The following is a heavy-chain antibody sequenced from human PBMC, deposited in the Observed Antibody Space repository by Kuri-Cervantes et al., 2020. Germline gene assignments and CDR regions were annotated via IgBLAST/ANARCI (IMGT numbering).Heavy chain of an antibody. CDR2: INPSGGST. Sequence: ASVKVSCKASGGTFSSYAISWVRQAPGQGLEWMGIINPSGGSTSYAQKFQGRVTMTRDTSTSTVYMELSSLRSEDTAVYYCARDPLSHYYDSSGQSHGLGMDVWGQGTTVTVSS. D-gene: IGHD3-22*01. J-gene: IGHJ6*02. V-gene: IGHV1-46*01. CDR3: ARDPLSHYYDSSGQSHGLGMDV. CDR1: GGTFSSYA.